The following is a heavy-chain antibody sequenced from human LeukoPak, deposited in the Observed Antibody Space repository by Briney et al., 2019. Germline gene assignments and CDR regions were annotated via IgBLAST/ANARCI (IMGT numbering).Heavy chain of an antibody. Sequence: ASVKVSCKASGYTFTTYYISWVRQAPGQGLKWMGWISAYSGNTNYAQKFQGRVTMTTDTSTSTAYMELRSLRSDDTAVYYCAREEGAPIAAANVWGLGTMVTVSS. CDR2: ISAYSGNT. J-gene: IGHJ3*01. D-gene: IGHD6-13*01. V-gene: IGHV1-18*01. CDR3: AREEGAPIAAANV. CDR1: GYTFTTYY.